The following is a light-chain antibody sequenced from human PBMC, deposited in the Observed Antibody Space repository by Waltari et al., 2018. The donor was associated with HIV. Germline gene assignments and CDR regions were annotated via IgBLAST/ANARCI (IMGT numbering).Light chain of an antibody. J-gene: IGLJ1*01. CDR3: CSYAGSYSYV. V-gene: IGLV2-11*01. CDR1: SSDVGGYDS. CDR2: DVT. Sequence: QSALTQPRSVSGSPGQSVTVSCTEASSDVGGYDSVSWYQQHPGKAPKLIIYDVTKRPSGVPGRFSCSRSGATASLTISGLQADDEADYYGCSYAGSYSYVFGAGTRVIVL.